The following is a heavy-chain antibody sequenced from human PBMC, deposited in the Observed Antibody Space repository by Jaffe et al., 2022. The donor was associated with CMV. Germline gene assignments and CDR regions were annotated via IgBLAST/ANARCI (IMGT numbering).Heavy chain of an antibody. CDR1: GGSISSSSYY. V-gene: IGHV4-39*01. J-gene: IGHJ4*02. Sequence: QLQLQESGPGLVKPSETLSLTCTVSGGSISSSSYYWGWIRQPPGKGLEWIGSIYYSGSTYYNPSLKSRVTISVDTSKNQFSLKLSSVTAADTAVYYCASQPHSSGWNFDYWGQGTLVTVSS. CDR2: IYYSGST. CDR3: ASQPHSSGWNFDY. D-gene: IGHD6-19*01.